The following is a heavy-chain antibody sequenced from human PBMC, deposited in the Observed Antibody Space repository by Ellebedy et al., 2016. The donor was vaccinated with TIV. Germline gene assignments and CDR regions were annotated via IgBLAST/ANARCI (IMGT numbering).Heavy chain of an antibody. CDR1: GGTFSSYA. V-gene: IGHV1-69*04. CDR3: ASFLIAAAGSTFDY. Sequence: AASVKVSCKASGGTFSSYAISWARQAPGQGLEWMGRIIPILGIANYAQKLQGRVTMTTDTSTSTAYMELRSLRSDDTAVYYCASFLIAAAGSTFDYWGQGTLVTVSS. J-gene: IGHJ4*02. D-gene: IGHD6-13*01. CDR2: IIPILGIA.